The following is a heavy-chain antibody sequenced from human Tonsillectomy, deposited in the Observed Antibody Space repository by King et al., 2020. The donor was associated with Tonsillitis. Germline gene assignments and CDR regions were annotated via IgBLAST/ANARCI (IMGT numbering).Heavy chain of an antibody. Sequence: VQLVESGGGVVQPGRSLRLSCAASGFTFSSYAMHCVRQAPGKGLEWVAVISYDGSNKYYADSVKGRFTISRDNSKNTLYLQMNSLGAEDTAVYYCARGGVAITIFGVVITEVDGWFDPWGQGTLVTVSS. V-gene: IGHV3-30*01. J-gene: IGHJ5*02. D-gene: IGHD3-3*01. CDR2: ISYDGSNK. CDR3: ARGGVAITIFGVVITEVDGWFDP. CDR1: GFTFSSYA.